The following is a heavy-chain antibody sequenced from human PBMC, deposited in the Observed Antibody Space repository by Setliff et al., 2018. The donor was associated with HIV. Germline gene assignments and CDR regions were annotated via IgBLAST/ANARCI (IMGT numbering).Heavy chain of an antibody. V-gene: IGHV3-30*04. J-gene: IGHJ4*02. CDR1: GFTFSSYA. CDR3: ARDWRSGYDLNFDY. D-gene: IGHD5-12*01. Sequence: GGSLRLSCAASGFTFSSYAMHWVRQAPGKGLEWVAVISYDGSNKYYADSVKGRFTISRDNSKNTLYLRMNSLRAEDTAMYYCARDWRSGYDLNFDYWGQGTLVTVSS. CDR2: ISYDGSNK.